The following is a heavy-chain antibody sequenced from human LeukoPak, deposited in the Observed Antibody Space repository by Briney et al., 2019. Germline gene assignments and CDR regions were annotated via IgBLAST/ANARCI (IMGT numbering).Heavy chain of an antibody. J-gene: IGHJ5*02. CDR1: GGTFSSYA. Sequence: ASVKVSCKASGGTFSSYAISWVRQAPGQGLEWMGWINPNSGGTNYAQKFQGWVTMTRDTSISTAYMELSRLRSDDTAVYYCARLDYGGNSQFYNWFDPWGQGTLVTVSS. CDR3: ARLDYGGNSQFYNWFDP. D-gene: IGHD4-23*01. CDR2: INPNSGGT. V-gene: IGHV1-2*04.